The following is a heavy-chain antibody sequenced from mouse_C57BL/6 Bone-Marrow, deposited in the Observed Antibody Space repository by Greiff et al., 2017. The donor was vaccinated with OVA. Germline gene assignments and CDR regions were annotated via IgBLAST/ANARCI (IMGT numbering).Heavy chain of an antibody. CDR2: ISSGSSTI. D-gene: IGHD2-12*01. Sequence: EVQRVESGGGLVKPGGSLKLSCAASGFTFSDYGMHWVRQAPEKGLEWVAYISSGSSTIYYADTVKGRYTISRDNAKNTLFLQMTSLRSEDTAMYYCARTGYSLYYFDYWGQGTTLTVSS. V-gene: IGHV5-17*01. CDR3: ARTGYSLYYFDY. J-gene: IGHJ2*01. CDR1: GFTFSDYG.